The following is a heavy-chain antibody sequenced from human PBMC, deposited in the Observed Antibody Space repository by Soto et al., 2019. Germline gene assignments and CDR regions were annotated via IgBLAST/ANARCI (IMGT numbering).Heavy chain of an antibody. CDR3: AKETYIVVLVAATPNYFDY. Sequence: EVQLLESGGGLVQPGGSLRLSCAASGFTFSSYAMSWVRQAPGKGLEWVSAISGSGGSTYYADSVKGRFTISRDNSKNTLYLQMNSLRAEDTAVYYCAKETYIVVLVAATPNYFDYWGRGTLVTV. CDR1: GFTFSSYA. CDR2: ISGSGGST. V-gene: IGHV3-23*01. D-gene: IGHD2-15*01. J-gene: IGHJ4*02.